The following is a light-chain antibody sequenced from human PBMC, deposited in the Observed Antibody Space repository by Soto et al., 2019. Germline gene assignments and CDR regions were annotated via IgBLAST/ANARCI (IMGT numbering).Light chain of an antibody. CDR2: GAS. J-gene: IGKJ5*01. CDR1: QSVSSN. Sequence: EIVMTHSPATLSVSPCERATLSVRASQSVSSNLAWYQQKPGQAPRLIIYGASTRATGIPARFSGSGSGTEFTLTISSLQSEDFAVYFCQQYNNWPLTFGQGTRLETK. CDR3: QQYNNWPLT. V-gene: IGKV3-15*01.